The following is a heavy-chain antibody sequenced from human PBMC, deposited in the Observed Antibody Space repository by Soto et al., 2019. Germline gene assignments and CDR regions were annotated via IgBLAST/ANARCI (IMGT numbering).Heavy chain of an antibody. V-gene: IGHV1-69*13. CDR3: ARREPSYSSSWYYFDY. Sequence: SVKVSCKASGGTFSSYAISWVRQAPGQGLEWMGGIIPIFGTANYAQKFQGRVTITADESTSTAYMGLSSLRSEDTAVYYCARREPSYSSSWYYFDYWGQGTLVTVSS. CDR2: IIPIFGTA. CDR1: GGTFSSYA. J-gene: IGHJ4*02. D-gene: IGHD6-13*01.